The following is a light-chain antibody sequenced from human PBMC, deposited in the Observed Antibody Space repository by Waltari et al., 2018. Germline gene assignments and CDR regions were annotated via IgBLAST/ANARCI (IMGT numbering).Light chain of an antibody. V-gene: IGKV4-1*01. CDR1: QSVLYSSKNKNY. J-gene: IGKJ1*01. CDR3: QQYYSTPWT. Sequence: DIGMTQSPDSLAVALGERATINCKSSQSVLYSSKNKNYLAWYQQKPGQPPKLLIYWASTRESGVPDRFSGSGSGTDFTLTISSLQAEDVAVYYCQQYYSTPWTFGQGTKVEIK. CDR2: WAS.